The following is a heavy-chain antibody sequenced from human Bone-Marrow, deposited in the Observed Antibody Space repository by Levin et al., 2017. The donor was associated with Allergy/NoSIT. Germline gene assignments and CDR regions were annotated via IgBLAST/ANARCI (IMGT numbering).Heavy chain of an antibody. CDR2: ISDSGTNM. J-gene: IGHJ4*02. V-gene: IGHV3-11*01. CDR1: GFSFSASY. D-gene: IGHD6-13*01. CDR3: VLGPSDSSLDH. Sequence: PGESLKISCEASGFSFSASYMSWMRQAPGKGLEWVSYISDSGTNMYYVDSVKGRFTISRDNAKNSLYLQMNSLRDDDTAVYYCVLGPSDSSLDHWGQGTLLTVSS.